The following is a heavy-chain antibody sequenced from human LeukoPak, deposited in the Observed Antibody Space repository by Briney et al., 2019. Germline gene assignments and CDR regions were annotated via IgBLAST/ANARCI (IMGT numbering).Heavy chain of an antibody. D-gene: IGHD3-3*01. J-gene: IGHJ6*02. Sequence: PGGSLRLSCAASGFTFSSYAMSWVRQAPGKGLEWVSAISGSGGSTYYADSVKGRFTISRDNSKNTLYLQMNSLRAEDTAVYYCAKDFPTYDFWSGYPDDYYYYYGMDVWGQGTTVTVSS. V-gene: IGHV3-23*01. CDR1: GFTFSSYA. CDR3: AKDFPTYDFWSGYPDDYYYYYGMDV. CDR2: ISGSGGST.